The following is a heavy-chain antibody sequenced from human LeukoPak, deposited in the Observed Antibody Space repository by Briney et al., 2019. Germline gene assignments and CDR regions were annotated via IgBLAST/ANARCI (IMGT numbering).Heavy chain of an antibody. J-gene: IGHJ3*02. V-gene: IGHV4-30-2*01. D-gene: IGHD3-22*01. CDR3: ARALYHYDSSGYYYPDAFDI. CDR2: IYHSGST. Sequence: NTSETLSLTCAVSGGSISSGGYSWSWIRQPPGKGLEWIGYIYHSGSTYYNPSLKSRVTISVDRSKNQFSLKLSSVTAADTAVYYCARALYHYDSSGYYYPDAFDIWGQGTMVTASS. CDR1: GGSISSGGYS.